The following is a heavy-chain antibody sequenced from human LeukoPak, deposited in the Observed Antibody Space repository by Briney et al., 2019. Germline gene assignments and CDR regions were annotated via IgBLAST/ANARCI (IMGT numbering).Heavy chain of an antibody. V-gene: IGHV3-30*18. CDR3: AKEARYSSSWYYYYYGMDV. J-gene: IGHJ6*02. CDR2: ISYDGSNK. Sequence: PGKSLRLSCAASGFTFNNYGMHWVRQAPGKGLEWVAVISYDGSNKYYADSVKGRFTISRDNSKNTLYLQMNSLRAEDTAVYYCAKEARYSSSWYYYYYGMDVWGQGTTVTVSS. D-gene: IGHD6-13*01. CDR1: GFTFNNYG.